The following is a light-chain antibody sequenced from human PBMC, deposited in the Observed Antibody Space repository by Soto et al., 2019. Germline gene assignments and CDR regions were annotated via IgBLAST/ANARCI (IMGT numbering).Light chain of an antibody. Sequence: ENVLTQSPGTLSLSPGERATLSCRASQTVTSRYLAWYQQKPGQAPRLLIYGASNSATGIPDRCSGSGCATDDIILISRRQPAEFSVSYCRQHGRSPQITFGPGTKVDIK. J-gene: IGKJ3*01. V-gene: IGKV3-20*01. CDR3: RQHGRSPQIT. CDR1: QTVTSRY. CDR2: GAS.